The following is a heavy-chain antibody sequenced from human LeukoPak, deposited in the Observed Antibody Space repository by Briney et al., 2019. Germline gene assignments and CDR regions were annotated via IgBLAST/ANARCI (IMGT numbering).Heavy chain of an antibody. Sequence: ASVKVSCKASGYTFTGYYMHWVRQAPGQGLEWMGWINPNSGGTNYAQKFQGRVTMTRDTSISTAYMELSRPRSDDTAVYYCARVRYSSSWSHTPYYFDYWGQGTLVTVSS. D-gene: IGHD6-13*01. V-gene: IGHV1-2*02. CDR1: GYTFTGYY. J-gene: IGHJ4*02. CDR3: ARVRYSSSWSHTPYYFDY. CDR2: INPNSGGT.